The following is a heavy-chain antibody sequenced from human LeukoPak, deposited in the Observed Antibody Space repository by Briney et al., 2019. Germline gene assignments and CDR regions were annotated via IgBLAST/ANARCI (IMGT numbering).Heavy chain of an antibody. CDR3: ARYANGDDFWSGYYTGIFDY. Sequence: GASVRVSCKASGYTFTVYYMHWGRQAPGEGLEWMGWINPNSGGTNYAQKFQGRVPMTRDTSISTAYMELSRLRSDDTAVYYCARYANGDDFWSGYYTGIFDYWGQGTLVTVSS. D-gene: IGHD3-3*01. J-gene: IGHJ4*02. V-gene: IGHV1-2*02. CDR1: GYTFTVYY. CDR2: INPNSGGT.